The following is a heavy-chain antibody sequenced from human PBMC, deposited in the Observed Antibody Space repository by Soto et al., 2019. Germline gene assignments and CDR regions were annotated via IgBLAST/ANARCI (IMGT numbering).Heavy chain of an antibody. V-gene: IGHV3-23*01. J-gene: IGHJ3*02. CDR3: ARRPDAFDI. CDR2: ISGDGLST. Sequence: GGSLSLSCAGSGSTFTDFTMTWVRQAPGKGLEWVSAISGDGLSTYYAGSVKGRFTISRDNSKTTLYLQMNSLRAEDTAVYYCARRPDAFDIWGRGTMVTVSS. CDR1: GSTFTDFT.